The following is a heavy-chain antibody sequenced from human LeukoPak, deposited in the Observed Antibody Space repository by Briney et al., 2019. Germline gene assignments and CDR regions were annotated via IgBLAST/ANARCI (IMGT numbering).Heavy chain of an antibody. J-gene: IGHJ6*03. Sequence: GESLKISCKGSGYSFTSYLIGWVRQMPGKGLEWMGVIHPGDSDTRYSPSFQGQVTISADKSISTAYPQWSSLKASDTAMYYCARVDIVATIPVQYMDVWGKGTTVTVSS. V-gene: IGHV5-51*01. D-gene: IGHD5-12*01. CDR1: GYSFTSYL. CDR3: ARVDIVATIPVQYMDV. CDR2: IHPGDSDT.